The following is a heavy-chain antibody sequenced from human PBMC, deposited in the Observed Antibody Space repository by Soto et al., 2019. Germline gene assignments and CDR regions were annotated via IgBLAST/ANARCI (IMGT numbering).Heavy chain of an antibody. Sequence: PSETLSLTCAVYGGSFSGYYWSWIRQPPGKGLEWIGEINHSGSTNYNPSLKSRVTISVDTSKNQFSLKLSSVTAADTAVYYCARGGEGYDYGDYYDYYYYYGMDVWGQGTTVTVS. CDR3: ARGGEGYDYGDYYDYYYYYGMDV. V-gene: IGHV4-34*01. J-gene: IGHJ6*02. CDR2: INHSGST. CDR1: GGSFSGYY. D-gene: IGHD4-17*01.